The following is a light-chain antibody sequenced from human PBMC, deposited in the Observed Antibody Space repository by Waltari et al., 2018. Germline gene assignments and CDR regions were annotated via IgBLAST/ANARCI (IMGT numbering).Light chain of an antibody. Sequence: QSALTQPASVSGSPGQSITISCTGTSSDVGCYNYVSWYQQHPGKAPKLMIYEVSNRPSGTPRRFSGSKSGNTASLTISGLQAEDESAYYCSSYASSKTVVFGGGTKLTVL. CDR2: EVS. J-gene: IGLJ2*01. CDR1: SSDVGCYNY. CDR3: SSYASSKTVV. V-gene: IGLV2-14*01.